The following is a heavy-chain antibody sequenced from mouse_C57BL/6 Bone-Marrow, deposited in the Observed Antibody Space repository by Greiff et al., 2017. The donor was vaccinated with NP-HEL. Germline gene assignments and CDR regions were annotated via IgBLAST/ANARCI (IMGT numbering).Heavy chain of an antibody. Sequence: QVQLQQPGAELVMPGASVKLSCKASGYTFTSYWMHWVKQRPGQGLEWIGEIDPSDSYTNYNQKFKGKSTLTVDKSSSTAYMQLSSLTSEDSAVYYCARPTVGDYYAMDYWGQGTSVTVSS. CDR1: GYTFTSYW. J-gene: IGHJ4*01. V-gene: IGHV1-69*01. CDR3: ARPTVGDYYAMDY. CDR2: IDPSDSYT. D-gene: IGHD1-1*01.